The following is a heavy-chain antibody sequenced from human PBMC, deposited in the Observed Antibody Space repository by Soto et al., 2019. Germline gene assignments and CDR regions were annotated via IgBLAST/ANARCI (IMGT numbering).Heavy chain of an antibody. CDR3: ARGSSIAGLYYGMDV. CDR2: NYYSGIT. V-gene: IGHV4-31*03. D-gene: IGHD6-6*01. Sequence: SETLSLTCTVSGGSISSGGYYWTWIRQHPGKGLEWIGYNYYSGITYYNPSLKSRVTISLDTSKNQFSLKLSSVTAADTAVYYCARGSSIAGLYYGMDVWGQGTTVP. CDR1: GGSISSGGYY. J-gene: IGHJ6*02.